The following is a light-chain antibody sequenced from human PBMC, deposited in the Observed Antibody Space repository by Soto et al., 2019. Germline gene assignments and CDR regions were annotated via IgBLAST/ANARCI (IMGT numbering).Light chain of an antibody. Sequence: QSVLTQPPSVSGAPGQTGTISCSGSSSNIGAGYDVHWYQQLPGTVPRLVIYDSFNRPSGVPDRLSGSTSGTSASLAITGLQAEDEAYYYCQAYDNSLGASVLFGGGTKVTVL. J-gene: IGLJ3*02. CDR1: SSNIGAGYD. CDR3: QAYDNSLGASVL. CDR2: DSF. V-gene: IGLV1-40*01.